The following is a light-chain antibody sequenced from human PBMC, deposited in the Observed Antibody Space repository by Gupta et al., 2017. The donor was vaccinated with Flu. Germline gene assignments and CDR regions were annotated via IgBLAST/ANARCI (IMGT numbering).Light chain of an antibody. J-gene: IGLJ3*02. Sequence: SYVLTQPPSVSVAPGQTARITCVGINIGSQGVNWYQQKPGQDPVLVVYDYGDRPSGIPERFSGSNSGDTATLTISGVEAGDEADYYCQVWDSSSDVWVFGGGTKLTVL. CDR3: QVWDSSSDVWV. CDR1: NIGSQG. V-gene: IGLV3-21*02. CDR2: DYG.